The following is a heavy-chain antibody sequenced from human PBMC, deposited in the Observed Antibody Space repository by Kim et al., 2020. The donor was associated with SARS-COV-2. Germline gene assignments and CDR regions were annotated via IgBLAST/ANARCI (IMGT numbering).Heavy chain of an antibody. Sequence: GGSLRLSCAASGFTFSSYAMNWVRQAPGKGLEWVAVISYEGSKKYSADSVKGRFTISRDNYKNKLYLQMNSMRAEDTAVYYGAKDSSSWYYFDYWGQGTRVTVS. CDR1: GFTFSSYA. CDR3: AKDSSSWYYFDY. J-gene: IGHJ4*02. CDR2: ISYEGSKK. V-gene: IGHV3-30*18. D-gene: IGHD6-13*01.